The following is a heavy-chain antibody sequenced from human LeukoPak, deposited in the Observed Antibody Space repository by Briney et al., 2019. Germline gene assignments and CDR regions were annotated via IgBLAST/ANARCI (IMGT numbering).Heavy chain of an antibody. CDR3: ARGDCSSTSCPIGG. V-gene: IGHV1-2*02. CDR1: GYTFTGYY. CDR2: INPNSGGT. J-gene: IGHJ4*02. Sequence: TSVKVSCKASGYTFTGYYMHWVRQAPGQGLEWMGWINPNSGGTNYAQKFQGRVTMTRDTSISTAYMELSRLRSGDTAVYYCARGDCSSTSCPIGGWGQGTLVTVSS. D-gene: IGHD2-2*01.